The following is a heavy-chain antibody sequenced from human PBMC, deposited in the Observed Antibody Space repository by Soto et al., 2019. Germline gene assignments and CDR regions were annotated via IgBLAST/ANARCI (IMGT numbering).Heavy chain of an antibody. CDR2: IIPIFGTA. D-gene: IGHD6-19*01. J-gene: IGHJ4*02. Sequence: SVKVSCKASGGTFSSYAISWVRQAPGQGLEWMGGIIPIFGTANYAQEFQGRVTITADESTSTAYMELSSLRSEDTAVYHCARASSGWYKFDYWGQGTLVTVSS. CDR3: ARASSGWYKFDY. V-gene: IGHV1-69*13. CDR1: GGTFSSYA.